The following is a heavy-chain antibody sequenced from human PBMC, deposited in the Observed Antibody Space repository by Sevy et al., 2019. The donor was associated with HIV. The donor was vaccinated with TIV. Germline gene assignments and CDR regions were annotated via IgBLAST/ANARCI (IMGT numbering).Heavy chain of an antibody. Sequence: ASVKVSCKASGGTFSSYNINWVRQAPGQGLEWLGGVIPIFGTVNYAQKFQGRVTITADESTNTADMELSSLTSEDTAVYYCARDACYGGNSGWFDPWGQGTLVTVSS. D-gene: IGHD4-17*01. J-gene: IGHJ5*02. V-gene: IGHV1-69*13. CDR1: GGTFSSYN. CDR2: VIPIFGTV. CDR3: ARDACYGGNSGWFDP.